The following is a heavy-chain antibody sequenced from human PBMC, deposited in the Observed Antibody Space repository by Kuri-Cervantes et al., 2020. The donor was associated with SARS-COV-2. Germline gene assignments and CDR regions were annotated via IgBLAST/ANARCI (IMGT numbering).Heavy chain of an antibody. CDR3: ARAGHVSSGWYYFDY. CDR1: GYTLTELS. D-gene: IGHD6-19*01. CDR2: IIPILGIA. Sequence: SVKVSCKVSGYTLTELSMHWVRQAPGQGLEWMGGIIPILGIANYAQKFKGRVTITADKSTSTAYRELSSLRSEDTAVYYCARAGHVSSGWYYFDYWGQGTRVTVSS. J-gene: IGHJ4*02. V-gene: IGHV1-69*10.